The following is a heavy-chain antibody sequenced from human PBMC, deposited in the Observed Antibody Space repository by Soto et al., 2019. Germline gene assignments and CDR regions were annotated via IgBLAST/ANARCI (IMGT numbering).Heavy chain of an antibody. J-gene: IGHJ3*02. D-gene: IGHD2-21*02. CDR1: GFTFSSYS. Sequence: PGGSLRLSCAASGFTFSSYSMNWVRQAPGKGLEWVSSTSSSSSYIYYADSVKGRLTISRDNAKNSLYLQMNSLRAEDTAVYYCARDLAYCGGDCLTNDAFDIWGQGTVVTVSS. V-gene: IGHV3-21*01. CDR3: ARDLAYCGGDCLTNDAFDI. CDR2: TSSSSSYI.